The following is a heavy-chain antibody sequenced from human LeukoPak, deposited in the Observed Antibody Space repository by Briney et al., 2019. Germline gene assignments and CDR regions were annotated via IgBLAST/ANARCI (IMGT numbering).Heavy chain of an antibody. CDR2: IYYSGST. CDR3: AGERGEEYSSGWYKRNYFDN. V-gene: IGHV4-59*08. J-gene: IGHJ4*02. Sequence: SETLSLTCTVSGGSISSYCWSWIRQPPGKGLEWIGYIYYSGSTNYNPSLKSRVTISVDTSKNQFSLKLSSVTAADTAVYCAGERGEEYSSGWYKRNYFDNWGQGIRVTVSS. CDR1: GGSISSYC. D-gene: IGHD6-19*01.